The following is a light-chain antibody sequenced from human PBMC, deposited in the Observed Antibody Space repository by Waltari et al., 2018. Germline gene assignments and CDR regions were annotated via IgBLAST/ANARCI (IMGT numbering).Light chain of an antibody. Sequence: DIQMTQSPSSVSASAGDRVTITCRARQGISTWLAWFQQKPGQAPRLLIFAASSLQSGVPSRFSGSGSGTDFTLTISSLQPEDVATYYCQQANNIPITLGGGTKVEIK. J-gene: IGKJ4*02. CDR3: QQANNIPIT. CDR2: AAS. V-gene: IGKV1-12*01. CDR1: QGISTW.